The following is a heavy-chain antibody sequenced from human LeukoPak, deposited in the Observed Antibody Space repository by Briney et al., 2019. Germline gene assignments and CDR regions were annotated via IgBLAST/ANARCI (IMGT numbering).Heavy chain of an antibody. CDR3: ARGLAYYDSSGYYWDYFDY. J-gene: IGHJ4*02. Sequence: SETLSLTCTVSGGSISSYYWSWIRQPPGKGLEWIGYIYYSGSTNYNPSLKSRVTISVGTSKNQFSLKLSSVTAADTAVYYCARGLAYYDSSGYYWDYFDYWGQGTLVTVSS. V-gene: IGHV4-59*01. CDR1: GGSISSYY. CDR2: IYYSGST. D-gene: IGHD3-22*01.